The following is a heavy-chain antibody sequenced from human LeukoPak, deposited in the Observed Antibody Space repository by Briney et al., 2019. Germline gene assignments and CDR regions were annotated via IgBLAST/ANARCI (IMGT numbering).Heavy chain of an antibody. V-gene: IGHV3-30*18. Sequence: PGGSLRLSCAASGVTFSRYGMPWVRQAPGKGLEWVAVISNDGRNKYYVDSVKGRFTISRDNSKNTPYVQMNSLRVEDTAIYYCAKDYDHGDWGMDVWGKGTTVTVSS. CDR1: GVTFSRYG. D-gene: IGHD4-17*01. CDR2: ISNDGRNK. CDR3: AKDYDHGDWGMDV. J-gene: IGHJ6*04.